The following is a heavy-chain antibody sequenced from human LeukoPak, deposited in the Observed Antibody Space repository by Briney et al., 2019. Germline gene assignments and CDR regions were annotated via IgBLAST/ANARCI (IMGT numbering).Heavy chain of an antibody. Sequence: GGSLRLSCAASGFTSSSYWMNWVRQAPGKGLEWVAKIKQDGSEKYYVDSVKGRFTISRDNAKNSLYLQMNSLRAEDTAVYYCARGYYGMDVWGQGTTVTVSS. CDR1: GFTSSSYW. J-gene: IGHJ6*02. V-gene: IGHV3-7*03. CDR2: IKQDGSEK. CDR3: ARGYYGMDV.